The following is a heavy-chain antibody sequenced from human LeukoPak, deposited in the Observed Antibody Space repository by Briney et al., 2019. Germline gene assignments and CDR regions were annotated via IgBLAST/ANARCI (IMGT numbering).Heavy chain of an antibody. CDR2: IYYSGST. CDR1: GGSISSSSYY. J-gene: IGHJ3*02. V-gene: IGHV4-39*01. D-gene: IGHD5/OR15-5a*01. CDR3: ARHSSVGPDAFDI. Sequence: SETLSLTCTVSGGSISSSSYYWGWIRQPPGKVLEWIGSIYYSGSTYYNPSLKSRVTISVDTSKNQFSLKLSSVTAADTAVYYCARHSSVGPDAFDIWGQGTMVTVSS.